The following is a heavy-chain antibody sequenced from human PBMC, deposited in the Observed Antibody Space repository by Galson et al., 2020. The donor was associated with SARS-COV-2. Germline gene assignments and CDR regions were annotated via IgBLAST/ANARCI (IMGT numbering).Heavy chain of an antibody. Sequence: GGSLRLSCAASGFTFSSYGMHWVRQAPGKGLEWEAVIWYDGSNKYYADSVKGRFTISRDNSKNTLYLQMNSLRAEDTAVYYCARDPYSSGWVEYFDYWGQGTLVTVSS. CDR1: GFTFSSYG. V-gene: IGHV3-33*01. D-gene: IGHD6-19*01. CDR2: IWYDGSNK. J-gene: IGHJ4*02. CDR3: ARDPYSSGWVEYFDY.